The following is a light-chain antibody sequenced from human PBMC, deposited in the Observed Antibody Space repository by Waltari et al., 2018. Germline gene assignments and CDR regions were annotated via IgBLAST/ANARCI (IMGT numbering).Light chain of an antibody. J-gene: IGKJ2*03. CDR1: QSVSTN. V-gene: IGKV3-15*01. Sequence: EKVMTQSPVTLSVSPGERVTLSCWASQSVSTNLAWYQQRAGQAPRLIIYDASTRASDTPARFIGSGSGTEFTLTISSLQSEDFAVYYCQQYNDWYSFGQGTKLEMK. CDR3: QQYNDWYS. CDR2: DAS.